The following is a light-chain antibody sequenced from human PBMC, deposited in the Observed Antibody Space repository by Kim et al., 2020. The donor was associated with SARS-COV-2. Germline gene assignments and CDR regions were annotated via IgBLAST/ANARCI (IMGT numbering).Light chain of an antibody. CDR3: QVWDSSSDHPV. J-gene: IGLJ3*02. CDR2: YDS. CDR1: NIGSKS. V-gene: IGLV3-21*04. Sequence: APGKTARMTCGGNNIGSKSVHWYQREPGQAPVLVIYYDSDRPSGIPERFSGSNSGNTATLTISRVEAGDEADYYCQVWDSSSDHPVFGGGTQLTVL.